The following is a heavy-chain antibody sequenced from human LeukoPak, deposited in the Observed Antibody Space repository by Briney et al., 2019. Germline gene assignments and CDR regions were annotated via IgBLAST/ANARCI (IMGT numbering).Heavy chain of an antibody. D-gene: IGHD3-10*01. Sequence: ASVKVSCKVSGYTLTELSMHWVRQAPGKGLEWMGGFDPEDGETIYAQKFQGRVTMTEDTSTDTAYMELRSLRSDDTAVYYCARGPSTGYELLWFGELHFDYWGQGTLVTVSS. CDR1: GYTLTELS. J-gene: IGHJ4*02. CDR3: ARGPSTGYELLWFGELHFDY. V-gene: IGHV1-24*01. CDR2: FDPEDGET.